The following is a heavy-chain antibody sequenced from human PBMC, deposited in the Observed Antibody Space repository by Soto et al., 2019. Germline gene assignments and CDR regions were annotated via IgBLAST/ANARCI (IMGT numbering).Heavy chain of an antibody. Sequence: SETLSLTCTVSGGSISSYYWSWIRQPPGKGLEWIGYIYYSGSTNYNPSLKSRVTISVDTSKNQFSLKLSSVTAADTAVYYCAGGEGSGHYLDDAFDIWGQGKMVT. V-gene: IGHV4-59*08. CDR1: GGSISSYY. CDR3: AGGEGSGHYLDDAFDI. D-gene: IGHD3-10*01. CDR2: IYYSGST. J-gene: IGHJ3*02.